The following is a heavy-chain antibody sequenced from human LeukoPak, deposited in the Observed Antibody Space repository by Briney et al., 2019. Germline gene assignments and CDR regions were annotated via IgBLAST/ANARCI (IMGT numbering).Heavy chain of an antibody. J-gene: IGHJ4*02. CDR3: ARDPLRYLRVGHYDY. CDR1: GFTFSNSA. V-gene: IGHV3-21*01. Sequence: GGALRRAGAASGFTFSNSAMNWVRQVPGKGLEWVSSIDYDSSHIYYAASVRGRFTISRDNARNSVYLQMNSLRVEDTAVYYCARDPLRYLRVGHYDYWGQGTLVAVSS. CDR2: IDYDSSHI. D-gene: IGHD3-9*01.